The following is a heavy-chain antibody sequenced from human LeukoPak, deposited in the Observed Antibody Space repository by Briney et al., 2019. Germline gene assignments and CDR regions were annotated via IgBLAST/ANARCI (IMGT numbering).Heavy chain of an antibody. CDR2: ISSSSSYI. CDR3: AKVMPPGRIRFYSYYMDV. Sequence: GGSLRLSCAASGFTFSSYSMNWVRQAPGKGLEWVSSISSSSSYIYYADSVKGRFTISRDKSKNTLSLLMNGLRVEDTAVYYCAKVMPPGRIRFYSYYMDVWGKGTTVTVS. J-gene: IGHJ6*03. V-gene: IGHV3-21*01. CDR1: GFTFSSYS. D-gene: IGHD2-15*01.